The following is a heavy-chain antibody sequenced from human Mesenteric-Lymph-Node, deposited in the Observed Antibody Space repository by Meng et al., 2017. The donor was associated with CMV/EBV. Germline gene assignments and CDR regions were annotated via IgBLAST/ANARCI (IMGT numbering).Heavy chain of an antibody. D-gene: IGHD2-2*01. V-gene: IGHV3-23*03. Sequence: GGSLRLSCAASGFTFSSYAMAWVRQAPGKGLEWVSLIYSSGTTTYYADSVEGRFTISRDNSRTTVYLQMNSLRAGDTAVYFCAAGEGLYCSTITCSTSQWYFDYWGQGAPVTVSS. CDR3: AAGEGLYCSTITCSTSQWYFDY. J-gene: IGHJ4*02. CDR1: GFTFSSYA. CDR2: IYSSGTTT.